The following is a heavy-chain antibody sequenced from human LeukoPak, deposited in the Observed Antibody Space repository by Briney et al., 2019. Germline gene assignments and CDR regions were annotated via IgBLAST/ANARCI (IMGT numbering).Heavy chain of an antibody. CDR3: ARFWDYSGMDV. CDR1: GFIFSNSG. CDR2: ISYDDNYK. Sequence: QPGRSLRLSCTASGFIFSNSGMHWVRQAPGKGLEWVAVISYDDNYKYYVDSVKGRFTISRDNTKNKLSLQMNSLRPEDSAIYYCARFWDYSGMDVWGQGTTVIVSS. J-gene: IGHJ6*02. V-gene: IGHV3-30*03. D-gene: IGHD3-16*01.